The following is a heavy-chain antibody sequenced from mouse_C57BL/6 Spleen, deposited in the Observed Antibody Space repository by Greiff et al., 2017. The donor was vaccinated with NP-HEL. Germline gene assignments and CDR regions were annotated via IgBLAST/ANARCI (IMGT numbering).Heavy chain of an antibody. CDR2: IYPGSGST. V-gene: IGHV1-55*01. Sequence: QVQLQQPGAELVKPGASVKMSCKASGYTFTSYWLTWVKQRPGQGLEWIGDIYPGSGSTNYNEKFKSKATLTVDTSSSTAYMQLSSLTSEDSAVYYCARSGDGYYYAMDYWGQGTSVTVSS. CDR3: ARSGDGYYYAMDY. D-gene: IGHD2-3*01. CDR1: GYTFTSYW. J-gene: IGHJ4*01.